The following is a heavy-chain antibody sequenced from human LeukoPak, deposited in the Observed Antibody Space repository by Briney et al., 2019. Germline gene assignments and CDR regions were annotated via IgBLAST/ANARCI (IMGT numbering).Heavy chain of an antibody. CDR1: GGSFSGYY. D-gene: IGHD3-10*01. V-gene: IGHV4-34*01. J-gene: IGHJ4*02. CDR3: ARHQLRGFLDDY. Sequence: SETLSLTCAVYGGSFSGYYWSWIRQPPGKGLEWIGEINHSGSTNYNPSLNSRVTISIDTSKKQFSLKLNSVTAADTAVYYCARHQLRGFLDDYWGQGTLVTVSS. CDR2: INHSGST.